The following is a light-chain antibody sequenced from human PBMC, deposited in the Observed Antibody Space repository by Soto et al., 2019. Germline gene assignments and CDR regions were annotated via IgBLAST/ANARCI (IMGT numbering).Light chain of an antibody. J-gene: IGKJ1*01. CDR3: QHYITYPWA. CDR2: DAS. CDR1: QSITNW. Sequence: DIQMTQTPSTLSASVGDRVTITCRASQSITNWLAWYRQKPGKAPKVLIYDASILESGVPSRFSGSGSGTEFTLTISSLQPDDFATYYCQHYITYPWAFGKGTKV. V-gene: IGKV1-5*01.